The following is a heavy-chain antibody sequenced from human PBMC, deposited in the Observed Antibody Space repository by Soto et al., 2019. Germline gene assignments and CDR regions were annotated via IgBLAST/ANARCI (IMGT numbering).Heavy chain of an antibody. V-gene: IGHV4-31*03. CDR3: ARDATSKSGRGQWLVNDY. CDR1: GGSISSGGYY. Sequence: QVQLQESGPGLVKPSQTLSLTCTVSGGSISSGGYYWSWIRQHPGKGLEWIGYIYYSGSTYYNPSLKSRVTISVDTSKNQFSLKLSSVTAADTAVYYCARDATSKSGRGQWLVNDYWGQGTLVTVSS. CDR2: IYYSGST. J-gene: IGHJ4*02. D-gene: IGHD6-19*01.